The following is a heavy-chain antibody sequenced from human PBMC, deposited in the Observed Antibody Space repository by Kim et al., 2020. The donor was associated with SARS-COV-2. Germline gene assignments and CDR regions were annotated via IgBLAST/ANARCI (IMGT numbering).Heavy chain of an antibody. CDR3: ARDRGIAVAGRHIDY. Sequence: SETLSLTCTVSGGSISSGGYYWSWIRQHPGKGLEWIGYIYYSGSTYYNPSLKSRVTISVDTSKNQFSLKLSSVTAADTAVYYCARDRGIAVAGRHIDYWGQGTLVTVSS. J-gene: IGHJ4*02. D-gene: IGHD6-19*01. V-gene: IGHV4-31*03. CDR2: IYYSGST. CDR1: GGSISSGGYY.